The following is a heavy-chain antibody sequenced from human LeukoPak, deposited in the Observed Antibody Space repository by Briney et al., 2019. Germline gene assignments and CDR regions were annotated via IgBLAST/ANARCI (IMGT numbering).Heavy chain of an antibody. CDR1: GGSFSGYY. J-gene: IGHJ4*02. Sequence: PSETLSLTCAVYGGSFSGYYWSWIRQPPGKGLEWIGEINHSGSTNYNPSLKSRVTISVDTSKNQFSLKLSSVTAADTAVYYCARLARGAYCGGDCYPGLDYWGQGTLVTVSS. D-gene: IGHD2-21*02. V-gene: IGHV4-34*01. CDR3: ARLARGAYCGGDCYPGLDY. CDR2: INHSGST.